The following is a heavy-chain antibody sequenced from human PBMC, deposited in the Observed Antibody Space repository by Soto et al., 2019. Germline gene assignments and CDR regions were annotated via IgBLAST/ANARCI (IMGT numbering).Heavy chain of an antibody. CDR3: ARELLFYDSDGFSWDDAFDI. V-gene: IGHV4-30-2*01. D-gene: IGHD3-22*01. CDR1: GGSLSSSAYS. Sequence: QMHLQESGSGLVKPSQTLSLTCAVSGGSLSSSAYSWRWIRQPPGKGLEWIGFIYQSGSTYYNPSLKSRVTMSLDRPKNPFSLKLRSVTAADTAVYYCARELLFYDSDGFSWDDAFDIWGQGTMVTVSS. J-gene: IGHJ3*02. CDR2: IYQSGST.